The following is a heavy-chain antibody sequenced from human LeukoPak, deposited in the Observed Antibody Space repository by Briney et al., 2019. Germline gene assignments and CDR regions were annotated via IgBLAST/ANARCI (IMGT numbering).Heavy chain of an antibody. V-gene: IGHV3-74*01. J-gene: IGHJ4*02. CDR3: ARARYGGNYYFDY. Sequence: GGSLRLSCAASGFTFSSYWMHWVRQAPGKGLVWVSRIYSDGSSTNYADSVKGRFTISRDNAKNTLYLQMNSLRAEDTAVYYCARARYGGNYYFDYWGQGTLATVSS. CDR2: IYSDGSST. CDR1: GFTFSSYW. D-gene: IGHD4-23*01.